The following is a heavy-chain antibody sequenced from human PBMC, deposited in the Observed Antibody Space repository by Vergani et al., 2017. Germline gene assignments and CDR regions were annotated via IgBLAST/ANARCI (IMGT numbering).Heavy chain of an antibody. CDR3: ARVNTETNGHLYYYYYMDV. CDR2: IDHTGRP. V-gene: IGHV4-34*01. CDR1: GGSFTSYH. J-gene: IGHJ6*03. Sequence: QVQLQQWGGGLLKPSETLSLTCVVNGGSFTSYHWTWIRQSPGEGLEWVGDIDHTGRPDYNPSLKSRLTMSVDKSRNRFSLTPNSVTATDTAIYFCARVNTETNGHLYYYYYMDVGGQGTAVTVS. D-gene: IGHD4-11*01.